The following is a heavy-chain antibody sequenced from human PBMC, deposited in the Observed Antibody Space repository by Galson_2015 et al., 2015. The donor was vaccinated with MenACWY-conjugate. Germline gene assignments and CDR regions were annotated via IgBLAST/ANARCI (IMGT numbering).Heavy chain of an antibody. J-gene: IGHJ6*02. Sequence: YWIGWVRQMPGKGLQWMGLIDPVNSNVRYSPSFQGQVTISADESISTAYLQWSSLKASDTAMYYCARHPPGGRGMDVWGRGTTVTVSS. CDR1: YW. CDR2: IDPVNSNV. D-gene: IGHD1-26*01. CDR3: ARHPPGGRGMDV. V-gene: IGHV5-51*01.